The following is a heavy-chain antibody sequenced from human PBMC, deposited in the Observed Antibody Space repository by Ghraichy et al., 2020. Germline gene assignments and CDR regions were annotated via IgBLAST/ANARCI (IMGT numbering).Heavy chain of an antibody. CDR3: VKGDYGDNFPPFGMGV. J-gene: IGHJ6*02. D-gene: IGHD4-17*01. CDR1: GFTFRSFG. V-gene: IGHV3-23*01. CDR2: ITGGGGAT. Sequence: GGSLRLSCAASGFTFRSFGLTWVRQAPGKGLEWVSAITGGGGATYYADSVKGRFTISRDNSKNTLYLQMSSLRAEDTAIYFCVKGDYGDNFPPFGMGVWCQGTTVTVAS.